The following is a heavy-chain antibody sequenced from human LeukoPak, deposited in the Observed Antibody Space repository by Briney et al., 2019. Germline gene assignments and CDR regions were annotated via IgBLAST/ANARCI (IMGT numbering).Heavy chain of an antibody. CDR2: IYYSGST. CDR1: GGSISSNSYY. D-gene: IGHD6-19*01. V-gene: IGHV4-39*01. CDR3: ARGRYSSGWHDFDY. J-gene: IGHJ4*02. Sequence: PSETLSLTCAVSGGSISSNSYYWGWIRQPPGKGLEWIGSIYYSGSTYYNPSLKSRVTMSVDTSKNQFSLKLNSVTAADTAVYYCARGRYSSGWHDFDYWGQGTLVTVSS.